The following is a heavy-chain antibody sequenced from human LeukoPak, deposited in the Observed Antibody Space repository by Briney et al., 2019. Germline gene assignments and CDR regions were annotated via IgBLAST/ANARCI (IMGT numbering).Heavy chain of an antibody. J-gene: IGHJ6*04. CDR2: INSDGSST. V-gene: IGHV3-74*01. Sequence: GGSLRLSCAASGFTFSSYWMHWVRQAPGKGLVWVSRINSDGSSTSYADSVKGRFTISRDNAKNTLYLQMNSLRAEDTAVYYCARDLGGALYCSSTSCYLDYYYGMDVWGKGTTVTVSS. CDR1: GFTFSSYW. D-gene: IGHD2-2*01. CDR3: ARDLGGALYCSSTSCYLDYYYGMDV.